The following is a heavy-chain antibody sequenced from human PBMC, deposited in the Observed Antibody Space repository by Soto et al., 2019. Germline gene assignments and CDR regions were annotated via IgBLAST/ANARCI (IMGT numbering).Heavy chain of an antibody. CDR1: GYTFTSYY. D-gene: IGHD2-15*01. Sequence: ASVKVSCKASGYTFTSYYMHWVRQAPGQGLEWMGIINPSGGSTSYAQKFQGRVTMTRDTSTSTVYMELSSLRSEDTAVYYCAREHIVVVVAAGYFDYWGQGTLVTVSS. J-gene: IGHJ4*02. V-gene: IGHV1-46*01. CDR2: INPSGGST. CDR3: AREHIVVVVAAGYFDY.